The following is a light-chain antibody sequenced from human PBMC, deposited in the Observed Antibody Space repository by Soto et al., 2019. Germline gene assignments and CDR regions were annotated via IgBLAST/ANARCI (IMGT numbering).Light chain of an antibody. Sequence: DIQMNQAPFTLSASVGDRVTFPCRASQSVSSWLAWYQQKPGKAPRLLIYDVSSLESGVPSRFSGSGSGTEFTLTISSLQPDDSATYYCQQYKTYWTFGQGTKVDIK. V-gene: IGKV1-5*01. CDR1: QSVSSW. CDR3: QQYKTYWT. J-gene: IGKJ1*01. CDR2: DVS.